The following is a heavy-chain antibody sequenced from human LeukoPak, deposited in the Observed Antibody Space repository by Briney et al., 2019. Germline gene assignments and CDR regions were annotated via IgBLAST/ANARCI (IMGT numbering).Heavy chain of an antibody. J-gene: IGHJ4*02. D-gene: IGHD2-15*01. V-gene: IGHV3-21*01. CDR2: ISSSSSYI. Sequence: TAGGSLRLSCAASGFTFSTYAMNWVRQAPGKGLGWGSSISSSSSYIYYADSLKGRFTISRDSAKNSLFLQMNSLRAEDTAVYYCARTSSLTPTPSFDYWGQGALVTVSS. CDR1: GFTFSTYA. CDR3: ARTSSLTPTPSFDY.